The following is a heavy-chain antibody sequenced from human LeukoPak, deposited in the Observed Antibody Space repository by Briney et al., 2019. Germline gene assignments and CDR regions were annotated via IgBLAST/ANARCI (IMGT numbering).Heavy chain of an antibody. V-gene: IGHV3-30-3*01. CDR2: ISYDGSNK. J-gene: IGHJ4*02. Sequence: GGSLRLSCAASGFTFSSYAMHWVRQAPGKGLEGVAVISYDGSNKFYADSVKGRFTLSRDNSKNTLYLQMNSLRIEDTAVYYCGRGSVGFGELNYWGQGTLVTVSS. CDR1: GFTFSSYA. CDR3: GRGSVGFGELNY. D-gene: IGHD3-10*01.